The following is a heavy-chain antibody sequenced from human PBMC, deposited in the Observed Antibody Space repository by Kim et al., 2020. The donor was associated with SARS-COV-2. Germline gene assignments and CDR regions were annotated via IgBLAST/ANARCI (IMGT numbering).Heavy chain of an antibody. J-gene: IGHJ6*03. D-gene: IGHD3-9*01. CDR2: MNAGNGNT. CDR3: ARGSYDDIFRSYYYYMDV. CDR1: GYTFTSYA. V-gene: IGHV1-3*01. Sequence: ASVKVSCKASGYTFTSYAMNWVRQAPGQRLEWMGWMNAGNGNTNYSQKFQGRVTITRDTSMSTAYMELSSLRSEDTAVYYCARGSYDDIFRSYYYYMDVWGKGTTVTVSS.